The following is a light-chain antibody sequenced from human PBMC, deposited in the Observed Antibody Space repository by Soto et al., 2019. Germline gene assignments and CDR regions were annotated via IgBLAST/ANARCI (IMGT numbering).Light chain of an antibody. V-gene: IGKV3-15*01. CDR3: QQYHHWWT. CDR1: QSVSSN. J-gene: IGKJ1*01. CDR2: GAS. Sequence: EIVLTQSPATLSVSPGERATLSCRASQSVSSNLAWYQQKPGQAPRLLIYGASTRATGIPDRFTSSDSGTEFILTISSLQSEDFAVYYCQQYHHWWTFGQGTKVDIK.